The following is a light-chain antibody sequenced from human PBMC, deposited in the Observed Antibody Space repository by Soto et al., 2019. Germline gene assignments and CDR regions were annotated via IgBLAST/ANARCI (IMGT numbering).Light chain of an antibody. CDR1: KSIDRW. CDR3: QHES. CDR2: DAS. V-gene: IGKV1-5*01. J-gene: IGKJ1*01. Sequence: DIQMTQSPSTLSASVGDRITITCRASKSIDRWLAWYQQKPGKAPKLLVYDASTMARGVSSRFSGSGSGTEFALTINSLQPDDFGTYYCQHESFGQGTRVEMK.